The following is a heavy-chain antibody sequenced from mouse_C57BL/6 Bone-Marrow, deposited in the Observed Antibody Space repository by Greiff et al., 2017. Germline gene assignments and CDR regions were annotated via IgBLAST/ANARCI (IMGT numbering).Heavy chain of an antibody. CDR3: ARGKAQATSFAY. CDR1: GFTFSSYA. V-gene: IGHV5-4*01. D-gene: IGHD3-2*02. Sequence: EVHLVESGGGLVKPGGSLKLSCAASGFTFSSYAMSWVRQTPEKRLEWVATISDGGSYTYYPDNVKGRFTISRGNAKNNLYLQMIHLKSEDKAIYYCARGKAQATSFAYWGQGTLVTVSA. J-gene: IGHJ3*01. CDR2: ISDGGSYT.